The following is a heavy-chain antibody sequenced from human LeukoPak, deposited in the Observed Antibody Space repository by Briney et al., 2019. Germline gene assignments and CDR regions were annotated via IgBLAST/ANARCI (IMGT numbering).Heavy chain of an antibody. CDR1: GYSISSGYY. Sequence: PSETLSLTCTVSGYSISSGYYWGWIRQPPGKGLEWIGSIYHSGSTYYNPSLKSRVTISVDTSKNQFSLKLSSVTAADTAVYYCARKIVRYGDYFGGNDYWAQETLVTVPS. CDR3: ARKIVRYGDYFGGNDY. V-gene: IGHV4-38-2*02. D-gene: IGHD4-17*01. CDR2: IYHSGST. J-gene: IGHJ4*02.